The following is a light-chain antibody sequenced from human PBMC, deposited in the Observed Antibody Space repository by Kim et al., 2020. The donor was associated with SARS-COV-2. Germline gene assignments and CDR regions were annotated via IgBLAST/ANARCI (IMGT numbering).Light chain of an antibody. V-gene: IGKV1-5*03. CDR2: KAS. CDR3: QPYSSFWT. Sequence: DIQMTQSPSTLSASVGDRITITCRASQSISTWLAWYQQKPGKAPKLLIYKASSLESGVPSRFSGSGSGTEFTLTISSLQPDDFASYYCQPYSSFWTFGQGTKVDIK. CDR1: QSISTW. J-gene: IGKJ1*01.